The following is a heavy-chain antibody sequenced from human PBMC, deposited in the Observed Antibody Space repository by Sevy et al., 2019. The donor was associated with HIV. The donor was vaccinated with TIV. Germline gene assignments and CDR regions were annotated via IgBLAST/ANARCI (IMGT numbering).Heavy chain of an antibody. J-gene: IGHJ4*02. D-gene: IGHD3-3*01. CDR2: ISYDGSNK. Sequence: GGSLRLSCAASGFTFSSYAMHWVRQAPGNGLEWVAVISYDGSNKYYADSVKGRFTISRDNSKNTLYLQMNSLRAEDTAVYYCARDRGQLRFLEWFLFDYWGQGTLVTVSS. CDR3: ARDRGQLRFLEWFLFDY. CDR1: GFTFSSYA. V-gene: IGHV3-30-3*01.